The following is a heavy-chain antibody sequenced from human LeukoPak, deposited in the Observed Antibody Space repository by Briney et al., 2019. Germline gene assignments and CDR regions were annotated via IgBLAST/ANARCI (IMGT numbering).Heavy chain of an antibody. CDR2: ISSNGGST. CDR3: ARAGRDSSGYYYRPAGY. Sequence: GGSLRLSCAASGFTFSSYAMHWVRQAPGKGLEYVSAISSNGGSTYYANSVKGRFTISRDNSKNTLYLQMGSLRAEDMAVYYCARAGRDSSGYYYRPAGYWGQGTLVTVSS. J-gene: IGHJ4*02. D-gene: IGHD3-22*01. CDR1: GFTFSSYA. V-gene: IGHV3-64*01.